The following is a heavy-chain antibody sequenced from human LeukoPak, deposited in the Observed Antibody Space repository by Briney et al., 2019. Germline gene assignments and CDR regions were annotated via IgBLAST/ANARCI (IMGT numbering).Heavy chain of an antibody. Sequence: GGSLRLSCAASGFTFSSYSMNWVRQAPGKGLEWVSYISSSSSTIYYADSVKGRFTISRDNAKNSLYLQMNSLRDEDTAVYYCAESEGSGWGLLAYYYYYMDVWGKGTTVTVSS. D-gene: IGHD6-19*01. V-gene: IGHV3-48*02. CDR2: ISSSSSTI. CDR1: GFTFSSYS. CDR3: AESEGSGWGLLAYYYYYMDV. J-gene: IGHJ6*03.